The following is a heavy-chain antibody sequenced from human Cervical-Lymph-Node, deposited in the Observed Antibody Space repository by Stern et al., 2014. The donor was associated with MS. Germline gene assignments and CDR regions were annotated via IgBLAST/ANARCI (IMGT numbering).Heavy chain of an antibody. CDR1: GFSFSRYA. CDR3: ASAYSSSHYYFDY. Sequence: VQLVESGGGVVQPGRSLRLSCAASGFSFSRYAMHWVRQPPGKGLEWVALIWYDGSNPYYADSVTGRFTISRDNFKNTLYLQMNSLRAEDTAVYYCASAYSSSHYYFDYWGQGTLVTVSS. CDR2: IWYDGSNP. D-gene: IGHD6-13*01. V-gene: IGHV3-33*01. J-gene: IGHJ4*02.